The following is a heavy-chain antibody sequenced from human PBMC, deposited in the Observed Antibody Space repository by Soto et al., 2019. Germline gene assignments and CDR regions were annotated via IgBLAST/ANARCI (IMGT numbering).Heavy chain of an antibody. Sequence: QVQLQESGPGLVKPSQTLSLTSTVSGGSISSGGYYWSWIRQHPGKGLEWIGYIYYSGSTYYNPSLKSRVTISVDTSKNQFSLKLSSVTAADTAVYYCARELLYYDFWSGSPSGTFDIWGQGTMVTVSS. J-gene: IGHJ3*02. V-gene: IGHV4-31*03. CDR3: ARELLYYDFWSGSPSGTFDI. D-gene: IGHD3-3*01. CDR1: GGSISSGGYY. CDR2: IYYSGST.